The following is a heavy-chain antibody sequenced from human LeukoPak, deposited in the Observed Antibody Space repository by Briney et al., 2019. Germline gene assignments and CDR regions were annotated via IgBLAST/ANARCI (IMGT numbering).Heavy chain of an antibody. Sequence: GASVKVSCKASGYTFTGYYMHWVRQAPGQGLEWMGWMNPNSGDTGYAQKFQGRLTMTRYTSITTAYMELSGLNSDDTAVYYCARGRALDNWGQGTLVTVSS. CDR3: ARGRALDN. CDR1: GYTFTGYY. J-gene: IGHJ4*02. CDR2: MNPNSGDT. V-gene: IGHV1-8*02.